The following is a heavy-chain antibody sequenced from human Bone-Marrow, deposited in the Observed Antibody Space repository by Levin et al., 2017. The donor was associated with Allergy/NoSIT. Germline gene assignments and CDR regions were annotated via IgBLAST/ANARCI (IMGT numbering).Heavy chain of an antibody. CDR2: IRYSGST. CDR1: GGSISGYF. J-gene: IGHJ4*02. Sequence: SQTLSLTCPVSGGSISGYFWSWIRQSPGKGREWIGNIRYSGSTNYNPSLKSRVTLLIDTSENQFYLRLTSVTAADTAIYYCARIPDISGWPFDYWGQGTLVTVSS. D-gene: IGHD6-19*01. V-gene: IGHV4-59*01. CDR3: ARIPDISGWPFDY.